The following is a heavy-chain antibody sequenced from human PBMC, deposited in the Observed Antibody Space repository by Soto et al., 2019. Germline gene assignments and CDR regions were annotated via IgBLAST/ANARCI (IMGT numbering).Heavy chain of an antibody. CDR1: GGTFSSYA. Sequence: GASVKVSCKAPGGTFSSYAISWVRQAPGRGLEWMGGIIPVFGTANYAQKVQGRVTITADESTSTAYMELSSLRSDDTAVYYCARWSGGYCTNGVCHGGNYSYGMDVWGQGTTVTVSS. D-gene: IGHD2-8*01. J-gene: IGHJ6*02. CDR2: IIPVFGTA. CDR3: ARWSGGYCTNGVCHGGNYSYGMDV. V-gene: IGHV1-69*13.